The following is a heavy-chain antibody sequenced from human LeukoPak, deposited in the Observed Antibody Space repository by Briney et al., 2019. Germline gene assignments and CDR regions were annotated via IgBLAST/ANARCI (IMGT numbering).Heavy chain of an antibody. J-gene: IGHJ4*02. CDR1: GFTVSSNY. CDR2: IYSGGST. D-gene: IGHD3-22*01. CDR3: ASYYYDSSGYYWNY. Sequence: GGSLRLSCAASGFTVSSNYMSWVRQAPGKGLEWVSVIYSGGSTYYADSVKGRFTISRDNSKNTLYLQMNSLRAEDTAVYYCASYYYDSSGYYWNYWGQGTPVTVSS. V-gene: IGHV3-66*01.